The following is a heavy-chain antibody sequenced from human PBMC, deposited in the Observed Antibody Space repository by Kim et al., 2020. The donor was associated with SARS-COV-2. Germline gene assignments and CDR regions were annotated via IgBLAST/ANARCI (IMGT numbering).Heavy chain of an antibody. CDR3: AKDKASSGWYDAFNI. Sequence: GGSLRLSCAASGFTFDDYAMHWVRQAPGKGLEWVSGISWNSGSIGYADSVKGRFTISRDNAKNSLYLQMNSLRAEDTALYSGAKDKASSGWYDAFNIWGQGTMVTVSS. V-gene: IGHV3-9*01. CDR1: GFTFDDYA. D-gene: IGHD6-19*01. CDR2: ISWNSGSI. J-gene: IGHJ3*02.